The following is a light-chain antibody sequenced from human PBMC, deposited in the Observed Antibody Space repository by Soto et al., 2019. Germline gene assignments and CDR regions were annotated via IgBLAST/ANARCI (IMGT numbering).Light chain of an antibody. CDR1: SSDVGGYNY. Sequence: QSALTQPASVSGSPGQSITISCTGTSSDVGGYNYVSWYQHHPGKAPKLIIYDVSNRPSGVSNRFSGSKSGNTASLTISGLQPEDEADYYYSSYTTSNTRPIVFGTGTKVTDL. CDR3: SSYTTSNTRPIV. J-gene: IGLJ1*01. V-gene: IGLV2-14*03. CDR2: DVS.